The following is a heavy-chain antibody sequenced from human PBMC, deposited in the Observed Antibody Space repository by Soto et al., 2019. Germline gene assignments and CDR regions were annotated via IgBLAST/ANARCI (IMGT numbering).Heavy chain of an antibody. Sequence: PSETLSLTCTFSVGSIFSGGYYCSWIRQHPGKGLEWIGYIYYSGSTYYNPSLKSRVTISVDMSKNQFSLNLTSVTAADTAVYYCAREITTDENWFQPWGQGSLVNVSS. J-gene: IGHJ5*02. CDR2: IYYSGST. CDR3: AREITTDENWFQP. V-gene: IGHV4-31*03. CDR1: VGSIFSGGYY. D-gene: IGHD4-17*01.